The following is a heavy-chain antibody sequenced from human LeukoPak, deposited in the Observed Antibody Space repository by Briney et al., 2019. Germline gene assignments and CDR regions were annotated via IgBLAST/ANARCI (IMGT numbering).Heavy chain of an antibody. CDR1: GFTLSSYA. J-gene: IGHJ4*02. Sequence: RSGGSLRLSCAASGFTLSSYAMSWVRQGPGKGLEWVSAISVSGNTYHADSVKGRFTISRDSYKNTLYLQMNSLRAEDAAVYYCAKAPVTTCSGAYCYPFDYWGQGTLVTVSS. V-gene: IGHV3-23*01. D-gene: IGHD2-15*01. CDR2: ISVSGNT. CDR3: AKAPVTTCSGAYCYPFDY.